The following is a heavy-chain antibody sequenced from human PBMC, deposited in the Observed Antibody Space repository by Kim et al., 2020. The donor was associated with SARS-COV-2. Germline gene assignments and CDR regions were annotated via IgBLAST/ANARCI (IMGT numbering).Heavy chain of an antibody. CDR2: IKSKTDGGTT. D-gene: IGHD2-2*01. Sequence: GGSLRLSCAASGFTFSNAWMSWVRQAPGKGLEWVGRIKSKTDGGTTDYAAPVKGRFTISRDDSKNTLYLQMNSLKTEDTAVYYCTTGVVVPAPRYFDLWGRGPLVTVSS. V-gene: IGHV3-15*01. CDR1: GFTFSNAW. CDR3: TTGVVVPAPRYFDL. J-gene: IGHJ2*01.